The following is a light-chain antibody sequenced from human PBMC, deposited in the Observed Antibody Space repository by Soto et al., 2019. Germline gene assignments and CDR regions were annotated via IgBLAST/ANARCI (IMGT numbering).Light chain of an antibody. CDR3: QQYGNSPRT. V-gene: IGKV3-20*01. CDR1: QSVSSSY. CDR2: GAS. Sequence: EIVLTQSPGTLSLSPGERATLSCRASQSVSSSYLAWYQQKPGQAPRLLIYGASSRATGVPDRFSVSGSGTDFTLTISRLEPADFAVYYCQQYGNSPRTFGQGTKVEVK. J-gene: IGKJ1*01.